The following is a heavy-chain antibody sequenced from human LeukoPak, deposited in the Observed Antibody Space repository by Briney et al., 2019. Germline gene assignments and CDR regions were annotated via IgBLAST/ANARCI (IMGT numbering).Heavy chain of an antibody. CDR2: ISGSGGST. V-gene: IGHV3-23*01. D-gene: IGHD3-16*02. Sequence: GGSLRLSCAASGFTFSSDAMSWGREAPGKGREWVSGISGSGGSTYYADSVKGRFTISRDNSKNTLYLQMNSLRAEDTAVYYCAKSVMITFGGVIGAFDIWGQGTMVTVSS. CDR3: AKSVMITFGGVIGAFDI. CDR1: GFTFSSDA. J-gene: IGHJ3*02.